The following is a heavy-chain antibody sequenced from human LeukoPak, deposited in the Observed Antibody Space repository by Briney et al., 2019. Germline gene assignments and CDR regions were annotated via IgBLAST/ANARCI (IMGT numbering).Heavy chain of an antibody. CDR3: AKDAYSGIYYWFDP. Sequence: PGGSLRLSCAASGFTFSNYAMSWVRPAPRKGLDWVSTISGSGVNTYYADSVKGRFTISRDSSKNTLYLQMNSLRAEDTAVYYCAKDAYSGIYYWFDPWGQGTLVTVSS. CDR1: GFTFSNYA. V-gene: IGHV3-23*01. CDR2: ISGSGVNT. J-gene: IGHJ5*02. D-gene: IGHD1-26*01.